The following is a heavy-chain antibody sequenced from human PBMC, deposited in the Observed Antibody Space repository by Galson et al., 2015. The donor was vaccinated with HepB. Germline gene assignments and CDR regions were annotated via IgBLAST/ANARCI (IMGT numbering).Heavy chain of an antibody. CDR3: ARDLMRFLEPTPEDHLPFDP. J-gene: IGHJ5*02. CDR2: ISSSSSYI. CDR1: GFTFSSYS. D-gene: IGHD3-3*01. Sequence: SLRLSCAASGFTFSSYSMNWVRQAPGKGLEWVSSISSSSSYIYYADSVKGRFTISRDNAKNSLYLQMNSLRAEDTAVYYCARDLMRFLEPTPEDHLPFDPWGQGTLVTVSS. V-gene: IGHV3-21*01.